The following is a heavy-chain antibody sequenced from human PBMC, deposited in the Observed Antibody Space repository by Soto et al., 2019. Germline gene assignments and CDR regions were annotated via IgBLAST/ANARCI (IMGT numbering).Heavy chain of an antibody. J-gene: IGHJ5*02. CDR2: FYPGDSYT. V-gene: IGHV5-51*01. CDR3: ARQGQGAEGFAS. D-gene: IGHD3-3*01. Sequence: GKGLEWMGIFYPGDSYTRYSPSFQGQVTISADRSISTAYLQWSSLKPSDTAIYYCARQGQGAEGFASWGLRTLVAVS.